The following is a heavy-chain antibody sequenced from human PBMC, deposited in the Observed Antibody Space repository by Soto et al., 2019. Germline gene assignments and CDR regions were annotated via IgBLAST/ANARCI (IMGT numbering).Heavy chain of an antibody. Sequence: SETLSLTCTVSGDSMSSSFFYWSWIRQPPGKGLEWMGYIYHDGSTYYSPSLKSRLTMSVDTSKNQFSLELNSVTAADTAVYFCARENSGYDPPGSFDYWGPGTLVTVSS. CDR3: ARENSGYDPPGSFDY. J-gene: IGHJ4*02. V-gene: IGHV4-30-4*01. CDR1: GDSMSSSFFY. D-gene: IGHD5-12*01. CDR2: IYHDGST.